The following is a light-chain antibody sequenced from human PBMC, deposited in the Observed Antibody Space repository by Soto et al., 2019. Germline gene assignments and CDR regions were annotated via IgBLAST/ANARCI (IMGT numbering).Light chain of an antibody. J-gene: IGKJ4*01. Sequence: EIVLTQSPATLSLSPGERATLSCRASQSVSSYLAWYQQKPGQAPRLLIYDASNRATGIPARVSGSGSGTDFTLTISRLEPEDFAVYYCQQRSNWPLTFGGGTKVELK. CDR3: QQRSNWPLT. V-gene: IGKV3-11*01. CDR2: DAS. CDR1: QSVSSY.